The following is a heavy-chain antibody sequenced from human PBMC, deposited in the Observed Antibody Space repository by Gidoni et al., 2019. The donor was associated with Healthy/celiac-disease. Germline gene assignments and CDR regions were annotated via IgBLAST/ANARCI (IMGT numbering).Heavy chain of an antibody. V-gene: IGHV3-23*01. CDR1: GFTFSSYA. Sequence: EVQLLESGGGLVQPGGSLRLSCAASGFTFSSYAMRWVRQAPGKGLGWVSVISGSGGSTYYADSVKGRFTISRDNSKNTLYLQMNSLRAEDTAVYYCAKPNYDILTGYYKGGYYFDYWGQGTLVTVSS. D-gene: IGHD3-9*01. J-gene: IGHJ4*02. CDR2: ISGSGGST. CDR3: AKPNYDILTGYYKGGYYFDY.